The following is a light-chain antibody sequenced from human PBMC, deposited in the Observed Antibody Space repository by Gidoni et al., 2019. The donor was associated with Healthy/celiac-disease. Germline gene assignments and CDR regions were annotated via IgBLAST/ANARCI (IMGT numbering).Light chain of an antibody. Sequence: ELVLTPSPATLPWSPVQRVTLYCRASQSVSSSYLAWYQQKPGQAPRLLIYGASSRDTGIPDRFSGSGSGTDFTLTISRLEPEDVAVYYCQQYGSSPWTFGQGTKVEIK. V-gene: IGKV3-20*01. CDR1: QSVSSSY. CDR3: QQYGSSPWT. CDR2: GAS. J-gene: IGKJ1*01.